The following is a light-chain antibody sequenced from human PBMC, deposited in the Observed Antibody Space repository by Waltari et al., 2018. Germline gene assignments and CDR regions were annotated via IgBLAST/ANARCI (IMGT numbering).Light chain of an antibody. Sequence: DIQMTQSPSSLSASVGDRVTITCRASQSIELYLNWYQQKPEKAPKLLIYAASSLQIGVPSRFSGSGSGTEFSRTVSSLRPEDFATYYCQQTYRTPPTFGQGTKVEIK. CDR1: QSIELY. J-gene: IGKJ1*01. CDR2: AAS. V-gene: IGKV1-39*01. CDR3: QQTYRTPPT.